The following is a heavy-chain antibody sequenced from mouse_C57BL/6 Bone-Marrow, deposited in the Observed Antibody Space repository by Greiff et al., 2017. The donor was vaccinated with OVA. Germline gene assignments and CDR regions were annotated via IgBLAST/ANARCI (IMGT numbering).Heavy chain of an antibody. CDR1: GYTFTSYG. D-gene: IGHD2-3*01. CDR2: IYPRSGTT. V-gene: IGHV1-81*01. Sequence: QVQLQQSGAELARPGASVKLSCKASGYTFTSYGISWVKQRTGQGLEWIGEIYPRSGTTYYNEKFKGKATLTADKSSSTAYMELRSLTSEDSAVYFCARWDDGYYEGFAYWGQGTLVTVSA. CDR3: ARWDDGYYEGFAY. J-gene: IGHJ3*01.